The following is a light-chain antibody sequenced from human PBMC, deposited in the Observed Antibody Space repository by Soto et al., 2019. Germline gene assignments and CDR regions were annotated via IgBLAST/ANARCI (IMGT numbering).Light chain of an antibody. CDR2: ADS. CDR3: CSYANGNTLL. CDR1: SSDVGSSNL. Sequence: QSALTQPASVSGSPGQSITISCTGTSSDVGSSNLVSWYQHPAGKVPKLVIFADSKRPLGVSNRFSGSKSGNTASLTISGLQTEDDSHYYCCSYANGNTLLFGGGTKLTVL. V-gene: IGLV2-23*01. J-gene: IGLJ2*01.